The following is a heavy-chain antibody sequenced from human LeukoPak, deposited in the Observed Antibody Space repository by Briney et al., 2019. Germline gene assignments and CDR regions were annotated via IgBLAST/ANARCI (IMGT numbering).Heavy chain of an antibody. CDR2: IYYSGST. CDR3: ARYCNAGACSMFKTFDV. D-gene: IGHD2-15*01. CDR1: GGSISSGGYY. V-gene: IGHV4-31*03. Sequence: SETLSLTCTVSGGSISSGGYYWSWIRQHPGKGLEWIGYIYYSGSTYYNPSLKSRVTISVDTSKNQFSLKLNSVTAADTSVYYCARYCNAGACSMFKTFDVWGQGTMVTVSS. J-gene: IGHJ3*01.